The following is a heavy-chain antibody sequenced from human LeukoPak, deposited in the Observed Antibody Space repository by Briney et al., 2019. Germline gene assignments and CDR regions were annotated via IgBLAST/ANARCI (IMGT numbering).Heavy chain of an antibody. J-gene: IGHJ4*02. CDR2: IYYSGST. Sequence: SETLSLTCTVSGGSISSGGYYWSWIRQHPGKGLEWIGYIYYSGSTYYNPSLKSRVTISVDTSKNQFSLKLSSVTAADTAVYYCARLPTTELPIDYWGQGTLVTVFS. D-gene: IGHD1-7*01. V-gene: IGHV4-31*03. CDR1: GGSISSGGYY. CDR3: ARLPTTELPIDY.